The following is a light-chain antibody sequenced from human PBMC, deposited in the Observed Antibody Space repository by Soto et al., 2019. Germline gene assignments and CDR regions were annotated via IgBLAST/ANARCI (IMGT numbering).Light chain of an antibody. V-gene: IGLV2-8*01. CDR3: SSYAGSNTFVV. CDR2: EVT. J-gene: IGLJ2*01. CDR1: SSDVGDYNY. Sequence: QSVLSQPPSASGSLGQSVTISCTGTSSDVGDYNYVSWYQQHPGKAPKVMIYEVTKRPSGVPDHFSGSKSGNTASLTVSGLQAEEEADYYCSSYAGSNTFVVFGGGPKSPS.